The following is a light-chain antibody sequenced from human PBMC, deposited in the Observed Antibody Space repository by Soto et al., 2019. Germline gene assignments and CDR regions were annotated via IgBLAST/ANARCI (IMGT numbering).Light chain of an antibody. CDR2: AAS. Sequence: AIQMTQSQSSLPESLGDRVPITGRASQGMGNDLGWYQQRPGKAPKLLICAASSLQSGVPSRFSGSGSGTDFTLTISSLQPEDSATYYCLQHYNFPYTFGQGTKLEI. V-gene: IGKV1-6*01. CDR3: LQHYNFPYT. CDR1: QGMGND. J-gene: IGKJ2*01.